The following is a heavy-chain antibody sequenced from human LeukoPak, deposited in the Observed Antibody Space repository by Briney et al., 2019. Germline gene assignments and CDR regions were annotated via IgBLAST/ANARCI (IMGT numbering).Heavy chain of an antibody. V-gene: IGHV3-30*19. D-gene: IGHD4-17*01. CDR2: ISYDGSNR. Sequence: PGGSLRLSCAASGFTFSHYGMHWVRQTPGKGLEWVAVISYDGSNRYYADSVKGRFTISRDNSKDTLYLQMNSLRAEDTAVYYCGRDPNGDYIGAFDMWGQGTVVTVSS. CDR3: GRDPNGDYIGAFDM. J-gene: IGHJ3*02. CDR1: GFTFSHYG.